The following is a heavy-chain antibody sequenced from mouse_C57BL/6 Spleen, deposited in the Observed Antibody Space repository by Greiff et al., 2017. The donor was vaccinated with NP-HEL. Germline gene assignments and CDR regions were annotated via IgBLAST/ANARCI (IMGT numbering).Heavy chain of an antibody. CDR3: ASPITTVVAGDLYFDV. Sequence: EVKLVESGGGLVKPGGSLKLSCAASGFTFSSYAMSWVRQTPEKRLEWVATISDGGSYTYYTDNVKGRFTISRDNAKNNLYLQMRHLKSGGTAMYYCASPITTVVAGDLYFDVWGTGTTVTVAS. CDR1: GFTFSSYA. V-gene: IGHV5-4*03. J-gene: IGHJ1*03. CDR2: ISDGGSYT. D-gene: IGHD1-1*01.